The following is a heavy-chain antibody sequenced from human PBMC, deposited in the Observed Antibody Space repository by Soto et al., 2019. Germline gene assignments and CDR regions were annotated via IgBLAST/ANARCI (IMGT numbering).Heavy chain of an antibody. Sequence: GGSLRLSCTASGFTFGDYAMSWVRQAPGKGLEWVGFIRSKAYGGTTEYAASVKGRFTISRDDSKSIAYLQMNSLKTGDTAVYYCTRGPYYYDSSGYYPRYYFDYWGQGTPVTVSS. D-gene: IGHD3-22*01. CDR3: TRGPYYYDSSGYYPRYYFDY. CDR2: IRSKAYGGTT. V-gene: IGHV3-49*04. J-gene: IGHJ4*02. CDR1: GFTFGDYA.